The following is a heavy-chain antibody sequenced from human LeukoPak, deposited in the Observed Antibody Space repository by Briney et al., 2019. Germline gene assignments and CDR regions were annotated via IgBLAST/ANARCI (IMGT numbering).Heavy chain of an antibody. CDR3: ARGGYCSGGSCYTNAFDI. J-gene: IGHJ3*02. Sequence: GGSLRLSCAASGFTFSSYAMNWVRQAPGKGLEYVSVISDNGSSTYYANSVKGRFTISRDNSKNTLYLQMGSLRTEDMAVYYCARGGYCSGGSCYTNAFDIWGQGTMVTVSS. CDR2: ISDNGSST. V-gene: IGHV3-64*01. D-gene: IGHD2-15*01. CDR1: GFTFSSYA.